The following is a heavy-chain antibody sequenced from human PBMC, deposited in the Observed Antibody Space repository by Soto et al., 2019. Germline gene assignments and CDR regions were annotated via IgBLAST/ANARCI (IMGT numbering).Heavy chain of an antibody. D-gene: IGHD2-15*01. CDR3: ATVSCSGGSCYSIDY. J-gene: IGHJ4*02. Sequence: QVQLVQSGAEVKKPGASVKVSCKASGYTFTSYYMHWVRQAPGQGLEWMGIINPSNSTSYAQKFQGRVTMTRDTSTSTVYMELSSLRSEDTAVYYCATVSCSGGSCYSIDYWGQGTLVTVSS. CDR2: INPSNST. CDR1: GYTFTSYY. V-gene: IGHV1-46*03.